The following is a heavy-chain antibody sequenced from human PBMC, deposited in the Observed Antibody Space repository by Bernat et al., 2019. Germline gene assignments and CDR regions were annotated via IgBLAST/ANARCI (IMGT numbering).Heavy chain of an antibody. CDR1: GFTFSSYG. J-gene: IGHJ4*02. CDR2: IWYDGSNK. D-gene: IGHD3-16*01. CDR3: ARDVSYTYDDYIWGSYRLIGIDY. V-gene: IGHV3-33*01. Sequence: QVQLVESGGGVVQPGRSLRLSCAASGFTFSSYGMHWVRQAPGKGLEWVAVIWYDGSNKYYAYSVKGRFTISRDNSKNTLYLQMNSLRAEDTAVYYCARDVSYTYDDYIWGSYRLIGIDYWGQGTLVTVSS.